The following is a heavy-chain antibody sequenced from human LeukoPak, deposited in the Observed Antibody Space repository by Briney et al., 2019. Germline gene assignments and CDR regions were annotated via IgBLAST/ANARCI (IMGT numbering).Heavy chain of an antibody. CDR2: INHDGSER. V-gene: IGHV3-7*05. D-gene: IGHD6-19*01. J-gene: IGHJ4*02. Sequence: GGSLRLSCAASGFTVSSNYMSWVRQAPGKGLEWVATINHDGSERFYVDSVKGRFTISRDNAQESLFLQMTSLRAEDTAVFSCARGSSGWSFDYWGQGTLVTVSS. CDR1: GFTVSSNY. CDR3: ARGSSGWSFDY.